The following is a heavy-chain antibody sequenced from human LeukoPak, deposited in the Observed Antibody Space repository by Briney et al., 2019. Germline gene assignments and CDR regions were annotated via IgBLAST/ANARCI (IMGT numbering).Heavy chain of an antibody. D-gene: IGHD6-13*01. V-gene: IGHV4-59*13. CDR1: AGSFSSYY. J-gene: IGHJ4*02. CDR2: IYYSGST. CDR3: ARTNGPEGIGAAAPWYFDY. Sequence: SETLSLTCTVSAGSFSSYYWSWIRQPPGKGLEWIGYIYYSGSTNYNPTLKIRVTISVETAKNQFSLKLSSVTAADTAVYYCARTNGPEGIGAAAPWYFDYWGQGTLVTVSS.